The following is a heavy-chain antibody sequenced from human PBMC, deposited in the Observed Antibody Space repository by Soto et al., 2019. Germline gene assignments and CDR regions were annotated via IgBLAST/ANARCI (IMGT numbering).Heavy chain of an antibody. Sequence: TSRTPYLTCTVFRGSSNSNYWGWIRQPPGKGLEWIGYVHFSGYTNYNPSLKGRVAVSVDTSKNQFSLKLSSVTAADTAVYYCAGAPGFDYDSIVYFDNWGQGSVV. CDR3: AGAPGFDYDSIVYFDN. CDR1: RGSSNSNY. D-gene: IGHD3-22*01. V-gene: IGHV4-59*01. CDR2: VHFSGYT. J-gene: IGHJ4*02.